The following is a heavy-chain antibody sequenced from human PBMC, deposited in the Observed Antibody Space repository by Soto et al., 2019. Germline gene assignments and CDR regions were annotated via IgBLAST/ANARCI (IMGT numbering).Heavy chain of an antibody. Sequence: QLQLQESGSGLVKPSQTLSLTCAVSGASISSGGHSWSWVRQPPGKGLEWVGYIYHSGSTYYNPSLRSRVIISVDRSKNQFSLKLSSVTAADTAVYYCARDLGSTSDYWGQGTLVTVSS. CDR2: IYHSGST. CDR1: GASISSGGHS. D-gene: IGHD2-2*01. V-gene: IGHV4-30-2*01. J-gene: IGHJ4*02. CDR3: ARDLGSTSDY.